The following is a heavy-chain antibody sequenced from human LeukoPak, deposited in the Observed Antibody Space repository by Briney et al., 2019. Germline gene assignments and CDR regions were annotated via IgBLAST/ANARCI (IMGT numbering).Heavy chain of an antibody. V-gene: IGHV4-34*01. CDR2: INHSGST. CDR1: GGSFSGYY. J-gene: IGHJ6*03. Sequence: PSETLSLTCAVYGGSFSGYYWSWIRQPPGKGLEWIGEINHSGSTNYNPSLKSRVTISVDTSKDQFSLKRSSVTAADTAVYYCAREKENTMVRGVIYYMDVWGKGTTVTVSS. D-gene: IGHD3-10*01. CDR3: AREKENTMVRGVIYYMDV.